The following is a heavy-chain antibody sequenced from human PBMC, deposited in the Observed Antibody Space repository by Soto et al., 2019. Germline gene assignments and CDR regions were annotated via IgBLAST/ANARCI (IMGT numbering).Heavy chain of an antibody. CDR1: GDSITSGGYY. D-gene: IGHD6-13*01. V-gene: IGHV4-31*03. CDR2: IYYSGST. Sequence: PSETLSLTCTVSGDSITSGGYYWSWIRQHPGKGLEWIGYIYYSGSTYYNPSLKSRVTISLDTSKKQFSLKLTSVTAADTAVYYCARDRSRAGYFDYWGQGTLVTVS. J-gene: IGHJ4*02. CDR3: ARDRSRAGYFDY.